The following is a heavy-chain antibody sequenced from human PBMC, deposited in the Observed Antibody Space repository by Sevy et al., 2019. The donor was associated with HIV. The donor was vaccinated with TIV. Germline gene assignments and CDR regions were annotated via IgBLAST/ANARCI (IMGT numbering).Heavy chain of an antibody. J-gene: IGHJ5*02. Sequence: SETLSLTCSVSGGSTDSYYWSWIRQPAGKGLEWIGRIYASGSTAYNPSLQSRVSISIDKSKNRFSLSLTSLTAADTGVYYCARELPFVTSSAWVQGTRVTVSS. CDR3: ARELPFVTSSA. V-gene: IGHV4-4*07. D-gene: IGHD6-6*01. CDR1: GGSTDSYY. CDR2: IYASGST.